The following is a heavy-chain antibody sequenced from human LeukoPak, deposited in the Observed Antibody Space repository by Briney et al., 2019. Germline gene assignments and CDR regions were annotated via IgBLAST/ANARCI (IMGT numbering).Heavy chain of an antibody. CDR2: IYYSGST. CDR1: GGSISSSSYY. J-gene: IGHJ4*02. CDR3: ARQVRGSTYRSTYYFDY. D-gene: IGHD2/OR15-2a*01. V-gene: IGHV4-39*01. Sequence: SETLSLTCTVSGGSISSSSYYWGWIRQPPGKGLEWIGSIYYSGSTYYNPSLRSRVTISVDTSKNQFPLKLSSVTAADTAVYYCARQVRGSTYRSTYYFDYWGQGTLVTVSS.